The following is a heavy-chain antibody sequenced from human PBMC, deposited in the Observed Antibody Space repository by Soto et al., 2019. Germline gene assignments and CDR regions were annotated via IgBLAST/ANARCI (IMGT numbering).Heavy chain of an antibody. J-gene: IGHJ5*02. Sequence: QITLKESGPTLVKPTQTLTLTCTFSGFSLSTSGVGVGWIRQPPGKALEWLALIYWDDDKRYSPSLKSRLTITKDTSKNQVVLTMTHMDPVDTATYYCAHSHMGLSLRWFGELSRTFDPWGQGTLVTVSS. V-gene: IGHV2-5*02. CDR3: AHSHMGLSLRWFGELSRTFDP. CDR1: GFSLSTSGVG. D-gene: IGHD3-10*01. CDR2: IYWDDDK.